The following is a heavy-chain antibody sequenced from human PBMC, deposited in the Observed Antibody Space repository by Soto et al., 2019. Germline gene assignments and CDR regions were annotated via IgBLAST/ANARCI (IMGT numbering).Heavy chain of an antibody. D-gene: IGHD4-17*01. CDR1: GGSFSGYY. CDR3: ARASRPTVTLPYYYYYYMDV. J-gene: IGHJ6*03. V-gene: IGHV4-34*01. Sequence: QVQLQQWGAGLLKPSETLSLTCAVYGGSFSGYYWSWIRQPPGKGLEWIGEINHSGSTNYNPSLKSRVTISVDTSKNQFSLKLSSVTAADTAVYYCARASRPTVTLPYYYYYYMDVWGKGTTVTVSS. CDR2: INHSGST.